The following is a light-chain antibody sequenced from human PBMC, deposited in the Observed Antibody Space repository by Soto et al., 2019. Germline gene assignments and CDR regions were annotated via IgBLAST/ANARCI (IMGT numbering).Light chain of an antibody. V-gene: IGKV3-15*01. J-gene: IGKJ4*01. CDR1: PSAGTF. CDR3: QQYNHWPPLT. Sequence: DIEMTQSPATLSVSPGDRVTLSCRASPSAGTFLAWYQQKPGQAHRLLMYDVSTRATGVPARFSGSGSGTEFTLTISSLQSDDFAVYYCQQYNHWPPLTFGGGTKVE. CDR2: DVS.